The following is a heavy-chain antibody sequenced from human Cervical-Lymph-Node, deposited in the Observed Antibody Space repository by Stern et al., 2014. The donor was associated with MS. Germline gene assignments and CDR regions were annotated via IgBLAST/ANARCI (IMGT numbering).Heavy chain of an antibody. D-gene: IGHD1-26*01. CDR1: GYSFTTHW. J-gene: IGHJ4*02. CDR2: VYPGDSYT. CDR3: ARHPYSGDFSYGGGFDY. Sequence: VQLGQSGAEVKKSGESLKISCKGSGYSFTTHWIAWVRQTPGKGLEWMGIVYPGDSYTTDSPSFQGQHTISADKSINTAYLHWSSLKASDTAMYYCARHPYSGDFSYGGGFDYWGQGTLVTVSS. V-gene: IGHV5-51*01.